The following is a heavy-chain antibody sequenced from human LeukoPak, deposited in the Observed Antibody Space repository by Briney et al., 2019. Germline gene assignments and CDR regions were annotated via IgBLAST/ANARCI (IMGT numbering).Heavy chain of an antibody. CDR1: GGSISNYY. D-gene: IGHD3-22*01. J-gene: IGHJ4*02. CDR2: IYYSGST. CDR3: ASGYDDSSDYHSFDY. V-gene: IGHV4-59*12. Sequence: SGTLSLTCTVSGGSISNYYWSWVRQPPGKGLEWIGYIYYSGSTTYNPSLKSRVTISVDTSKNQFSLKLSSVTAADTAVYYCASGYDDSSDYHSFDYWGQGTLVTVSS.